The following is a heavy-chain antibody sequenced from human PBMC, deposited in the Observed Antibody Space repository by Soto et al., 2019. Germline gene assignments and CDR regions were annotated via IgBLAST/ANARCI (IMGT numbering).Heavy chain of an antibody. Sequence: QVQLVQSGAEVKKPGASVKVSCKTSGYPFTSYGSNWVRQAPGQGPEWMGWISAYDDKTSYSQKFQGRVTLTADTSTTTAYMELRGLRFDDTAVYYCARDRLIAVTGLLRNWGQGTLVTVSS. CDR1: GYPFTSYG. CDR3: ARDRLIAVTGLLRN. J-gene: IGHJ4*02. V-gene: IGHV1-18*01. CDR2: ISAYDDKT. D-gene: IGHD6-19*01.